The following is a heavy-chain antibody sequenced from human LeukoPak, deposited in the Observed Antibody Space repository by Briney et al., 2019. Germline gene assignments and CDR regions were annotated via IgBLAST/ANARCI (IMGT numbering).Heavy chain of an antibody. Sequence: ASVKVSCKASGYTFISYDINWVRQAPGQGLEWMGWINPKRGGTNYAHKFKGRVTMTRDTSINTAYMELNRLRSDDTAIYYCARELAYCTSASCYLLYPDKYYMDVWGKGTTVTVSS. CDR1: GYTFISYD. CDR2: INPKRGGT. D-gene: IGHD2-2*01. V-gene: IGHV1-2*02. J-gene: IGHJ6*03. CDR3: ARELAYCTSASCYLLYPDKYYMDV.